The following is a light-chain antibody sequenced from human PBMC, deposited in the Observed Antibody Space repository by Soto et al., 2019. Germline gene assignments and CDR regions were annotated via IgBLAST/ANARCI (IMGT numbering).Light chain of an antibody. CDR3: QQYGRSPLT. Sequence: EIVLTQSPGTLFLSPGERATLSCRASHIVSSSFLAWYQQKPGQAPRLLIHDASSRATGIPDRFTGSGSGTDFTLTIIRLEPEDFAVYYCQQYGRSPLTFGQGTKVDIK. J-gene: IGKJ1*01. CDR2: DAS. V-gene: IGKV3-20*01. CDR1: HIVSSSF.